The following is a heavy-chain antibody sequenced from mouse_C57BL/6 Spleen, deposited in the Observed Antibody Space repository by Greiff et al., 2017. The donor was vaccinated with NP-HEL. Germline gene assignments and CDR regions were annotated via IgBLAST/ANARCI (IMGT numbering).Heavy chain of an antibody. CDR3: DRTSDFDY. CDR2: IWRGGST. J-gene: IGHJ2*01. Sequence: QVQLQQSGPGLVQPSQSLSISCTASGFSLTSYGVHWVRQSPGQGLEWLGVIWRGGSTDYNADFISRLSISKDNSKSQVFFKMYSLQADDTARYYCDRTSDFDYWGQGTTLTVAS. CDR1: GFSLTSYG. V-gene: IGHV2-2*01.